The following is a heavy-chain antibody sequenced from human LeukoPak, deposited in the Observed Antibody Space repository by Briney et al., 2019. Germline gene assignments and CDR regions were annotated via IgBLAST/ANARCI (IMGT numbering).Heavy chain of an antibody. V-gene: IGHV3-23*01. CDR2: LSGSGAGT. D-gene: IGHD4-17*01. CDR1: GFTFSDYA. Sequence: GGSLRLSCAASGFTFSDYALGWVRQAPGRGLEWVATLSGSGAGTYYSDSVQGRFTISRDNAKNSLYLQMNSLRAEDTAVYYCARDRDYGDTGAFDIWGQGTMVTVSS. J-gene: IGHJ3*02. CDR3: ARDRDYGDTGAFDI.